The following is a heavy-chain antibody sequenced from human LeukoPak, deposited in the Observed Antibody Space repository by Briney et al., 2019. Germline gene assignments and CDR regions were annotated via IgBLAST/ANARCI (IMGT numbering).Heavy chain of an antibody. CDR1: GGSISGYY. D-gene: IGHD5-18*01. CDR3: AKSTSVREGYHCIDP. Sequence: SETLSLTCTVSGGSISGYYWSWIRQPAGKGREWIGRVYTRGSTNYNPSLKSRVTMSIDTSKNQFSLNLSSVSAADTAVYYCAKSTSVREGYHCIDPWGQGTPVTVSS. V-gene: IGHV4-4*07. J-gene: IGHJ5*02. CDR2: VYTRGST.